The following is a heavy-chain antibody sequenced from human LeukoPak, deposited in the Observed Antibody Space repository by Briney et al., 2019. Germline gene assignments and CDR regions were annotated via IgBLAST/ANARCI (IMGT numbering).Heavy chain of an antibody. CDR3: ARVRYRLAETYIDY. CDR1: GYTLSDYY. Sequence: ASVKVSCKAYGYTLSDYYMHWVRQAPGQGLEWMGWINPNSGDTNYAQKFQGRVTMTRDTSISTAYMELSRLRSDDTAVYYCARVRYRLAETYIDYWGQGTLVTVSS. CDR2: INPNSGDT. J-gene: IGHJ4*02. D-gene: IGHD3-16*01. V-gene: IGHV1-2*02.